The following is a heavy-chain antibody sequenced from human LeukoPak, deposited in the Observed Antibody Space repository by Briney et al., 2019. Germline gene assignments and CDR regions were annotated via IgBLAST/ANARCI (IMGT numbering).Heavy chain of an antibody. D-gene: IGHD6-6*01. CDR3: ASSVSYSSSSFYYYYMDV. CDR1: GGTFSSYA. CDR2: IIPIFGTA. Sequence: ASVKVPCKASGGTFSSYAISWVRQAPGQGLEWMGGIIPIFGTANYAQKFQGRVTITTDESTSTAYMELSSLRSEDTAVYYCASSVSYSSSSFYYYYMDVWGKGTTVTVSS. V-gene: IGHV1-69*05. J-gene: IGHJ6*03.